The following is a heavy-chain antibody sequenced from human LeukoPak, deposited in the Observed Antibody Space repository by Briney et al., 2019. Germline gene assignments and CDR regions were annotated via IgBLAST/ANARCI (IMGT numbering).Heavy chain of an antibody. J-gene: IGHJ4*02. V-gene: IGHV3-48*03. D-gene: IGHD1-14*01. CDR3: AAKEGTRSDFDY. CDR2: ISSSGSTK. CDR1: GFTFSSYE. Sequence: PGGSLRLSCVASGFTFSSYEMNWARQAPGKGLEWVAYISSSGSTKHYADSAKGRFTISRDNAKNSLYLHMNSLRGEDTAVYYCAAKEGTRSDFDYWGQGTLVTVAS.